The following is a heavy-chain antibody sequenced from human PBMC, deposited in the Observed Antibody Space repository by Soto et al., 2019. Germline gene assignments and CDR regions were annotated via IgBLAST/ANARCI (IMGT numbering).Heavy chain of an antibody. CDR1: GGSISSGGYS. Sequence: QLQLQESGSGLVKPSQTLSLTCAVSGGSISSGGYSWSWIRQPPGKGLECIGYISHSGSTYYNPSLKSRVTISVDRSTNQSSLKMSFVTAADTAAYYCARGAAMVDYWGQGTLVTVSS. CDR2: ISHSGST. CDR3: ARGAAMVDY. V-gene: IGHV4-30-2*01. J-gene: IGHJ4*02. D-gene: IGHD6-25*01.